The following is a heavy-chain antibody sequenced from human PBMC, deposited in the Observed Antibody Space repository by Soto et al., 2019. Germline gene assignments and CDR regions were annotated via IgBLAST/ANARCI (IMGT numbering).Heavy chain of an antibody. V-gene: IGHV3-23*01. CDR3: AKGFGSTWSFFDY. J-gene: IGHJ4*02. CDR1: GFTFSNYA. D-gene: IGHD3-16*01. Sequence: GGSLRLSCAASGFTFSNYAMSWVRQAPAEGLEWVSSISGSGGTTYYADSVKGRFTISRDNSKNTLYLQMNSLRADDTAVYYCAKGFGSTWSFFDYGGQGVLVKSPQ. CDR2: ISGSGGTT.